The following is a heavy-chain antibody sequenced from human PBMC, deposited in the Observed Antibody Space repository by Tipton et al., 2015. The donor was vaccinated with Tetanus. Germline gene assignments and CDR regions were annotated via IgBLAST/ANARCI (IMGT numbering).Heavy chain of an antibody. V-gene: IGHV5-51*01. CDR2: IHPGESTT. CDR3: ARRLSNPHLFFWFAP. D-gene: IGHD3-3*01. J-gene: IGHJ5*02. CDR1: GYSFSSYY. Sequence: QLVQSGVEVKKPGESLRISCQASGYSFSSYYIAWVRQMPGRGLEWMGFIHPGESTTTYSPPFQGRVPFSADTSINTAYLHCASLPDSDPASYYCARRLSNPHLFFWFAPWGQGTPVSVSS.